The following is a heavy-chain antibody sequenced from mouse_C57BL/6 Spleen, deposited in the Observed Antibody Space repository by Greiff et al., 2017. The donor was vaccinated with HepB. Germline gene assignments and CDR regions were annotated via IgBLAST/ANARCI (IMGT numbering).Heavy chain of an antibody. V-gene: IGHV1-81*01. Sequence: QVQLKQSGAELARPGASVKLSCKASGYTFTSYGISWVKQRTGQGLEWIGEIYPRSGNTYYNEKFKGKATLTADKSSSTAYMELRSLTSEDSAVYFCAREDYDRGFAYWGQGTLVTVSA. CDR3: AREDYDRGFAY. D-gene: IGHD2-4*01. CDR1: GYTFTSYG. J-gene: IGHJ3*01. CDR2: IYPRSGNT.